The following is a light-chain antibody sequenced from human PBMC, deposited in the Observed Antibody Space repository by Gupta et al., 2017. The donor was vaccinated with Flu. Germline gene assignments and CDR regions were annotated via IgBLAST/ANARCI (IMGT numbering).Light chain of an antibody. V-gene: IGLV2-14*01. CDR1: SSDVGGYNY. CDR2: EVS. J-gene: IGLJ1*01. CDR3: NSYTSSSTRV. Sequence: SITISCTGTSSDVGGYNYVSWYQQHPAKALSLMIYEVSNRPAGVATRFSGSKSGNTASLTISVLEAEDDADYYCNSYTSSSTRVFGTGTKVTVL.